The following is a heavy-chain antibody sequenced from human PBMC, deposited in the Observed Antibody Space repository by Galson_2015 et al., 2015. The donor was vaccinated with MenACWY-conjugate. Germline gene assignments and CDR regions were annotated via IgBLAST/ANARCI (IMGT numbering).Heavy chain of an antibody. CDR3: AKALYTSGWSDFDY. V-gene: IGHV3-13*01. CDR2: IASAGDT. CDR1: GFTFSSYD. Sequence: SLRLSCAASGFTFSSYDMHWVRQATGKGLEWVSAIASAGDTYYPGSVKGRFTISRENAKNSLYLQMNSLRAEDTAVYYCAKALYTSGWSDFDYWGQGTLVTVSS. J-gene: IGHJ4*02. D-gene: IGHD6-19*01.